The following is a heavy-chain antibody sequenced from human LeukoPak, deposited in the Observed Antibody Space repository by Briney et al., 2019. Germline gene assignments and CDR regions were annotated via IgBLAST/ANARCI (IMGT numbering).Heavy chain of an antibody. Sequence: SETLSLTCTVSGGSISSYYWSWIRQPPGKGLEWIGFIYYSGSTNYSPSLKSRVTISVDTSKNQFSLKLTSVTAADTAVYYCESHGNGAFDIWGQGTMVTVSS. CDR3: ESHGNGAFDI. J-gene: IGHJ3*02. CDR1: GGSISSYY. D-gene: IGHD2-8*01. V-gene: IGHV4-59*08. CDR2: IYYSGST.